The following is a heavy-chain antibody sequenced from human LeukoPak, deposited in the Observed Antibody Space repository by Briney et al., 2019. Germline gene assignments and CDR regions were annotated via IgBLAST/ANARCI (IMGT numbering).Heavy chain of an antibody. Sequence: SETLSLTCAVYGGSFSGYYWSWIRQPPGKGLEWIGEINHSGSTNYNPSLKSRVTISVETSKNQFSLKLSSVTAADTAVYYCARRAAAALDYWGQGTLVTVSS. D-gene: IGHD6-25*01. CDR1: GGSFSGYY. CDR3: ARRAAAALDY. V-gene: IGHV4-34*01. CDR2: INHSGST. J-gene: IGHJ4*02.